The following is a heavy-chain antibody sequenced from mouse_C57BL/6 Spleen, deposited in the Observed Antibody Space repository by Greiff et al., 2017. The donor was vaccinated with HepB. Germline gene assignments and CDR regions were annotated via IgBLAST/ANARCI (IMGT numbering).Heavy chain of an antibody. J-gene: IGHJ3*01. CDR1: GFNIKDDY. V-gene: IGHV14-4*01. Sequence: VQLKESGAELVRPGASVKLSCTASGFNIKDDYMHWVKQRPEQGLEWIGWIDPENGDTEYASKFQGKATIAADTASNTAYLQLSSLTSEDTAVYYCTRRTAQAAWFAYWGQGTLVTVSA. CDR3: TRRTAQAAWFAY. D-gene: IGHD3-2*02. CDR2: IDPENGDT.